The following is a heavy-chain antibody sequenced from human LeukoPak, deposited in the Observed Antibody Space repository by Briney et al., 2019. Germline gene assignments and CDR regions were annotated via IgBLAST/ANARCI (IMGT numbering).Heavy chain of an antibody. CDR2: ISGSGGST. Sequence: GGSLRLSCAASGFTISSYAMSWVRLAPGKGLEWVSGISGSGGSTHYADPVKGRFTISRDNSKNTLSLQMNSLRGEDTAEYYCAKDLPSNMAVASYYFDYWGQGTLVTVSS. CDR3: AKDLPSNMAVASYYFDY. J-gene: IGHJ4*02. CDR1: GFTISSYA. V-gene: IGHV3-23*01. D-gene: IGHD6-19*01.